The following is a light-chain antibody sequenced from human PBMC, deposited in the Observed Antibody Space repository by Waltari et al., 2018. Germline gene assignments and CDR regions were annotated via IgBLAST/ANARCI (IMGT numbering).Light chain of an antibody. J-gene: IGKJ1*01. V-gene: IGKV1-8*01. Sequence: AIRITQSPSSLSASTGDRVTITCRASQGISSYLAWDQQKPGKAPKGLIYAASTLQSGVPSRFSGSGSGTDFTLTISCLQSEDFAIYYCQQYYSNPATFGQGTKVEIK. CDR1: QGISSY. CDR3: QQYYSNPAT. CDR2: AAS.